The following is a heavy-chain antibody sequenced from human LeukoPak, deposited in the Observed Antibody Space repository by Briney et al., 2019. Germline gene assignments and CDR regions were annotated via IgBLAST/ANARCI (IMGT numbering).Heavy chain of an antibody. CDR1: GFTFSSYS. V-gene: IGHV3-48*01. D-gene: IGHD3-10*01. Sequence: AGGSLRLSCAASGFTFSSYSMNWVRQAPGKGLEWISYISGSGSTTYDVDSVKGRFTISRDNAKNSLFLQMNSLTVEDTAVYYCVREGDGNSGSGSHDAFDIWGQGTMVTVSS. J-gene: IGHJ3*02. CDR3: VREGDGNSGSGSHDAFDI. CDR2: ISGSGSTT.